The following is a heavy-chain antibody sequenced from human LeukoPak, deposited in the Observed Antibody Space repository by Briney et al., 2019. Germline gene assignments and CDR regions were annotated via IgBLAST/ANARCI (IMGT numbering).Heavy chain of an antibody. V-gene: IGHV3-23*01. J-gene: IGHJ4*02. CDR3: AKTQGGSHSYFDY. CDR2: ISDSGSDSGSTT. CDR1: GFTFTNYG. Sequence: GGSLRLSCAASGFTFTNYGMSWVRQAPGKGLEWVSLISDSGSDSGSTTYYADSVKGRFTISRDNSKNTMYLQMNSLRAEDTAIYYCAKTQGGSHSYFDYWGQGTLVTVSS. D-gene: IGHD1-26*01.